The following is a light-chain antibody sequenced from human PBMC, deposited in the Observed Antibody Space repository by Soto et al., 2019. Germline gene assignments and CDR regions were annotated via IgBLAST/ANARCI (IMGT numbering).Light chain of an antibody. CDR1: SSDVGGYND. Sequence: QSALTQPASVSGSPGQSITISCTGTSSDVGGYNDVSWYQQHPGKAPKLMIYEVSNRPSGVSNRFSGSKSGNTASLTISGLQAEDEADYYCSSYTSSSTLSVVFGGGTKVTVL. V-gene: IGLV2-14*01. CDR2: EVS. CDR3: SSYTSSSTLSVV. J-gene: IGLJ2*01.